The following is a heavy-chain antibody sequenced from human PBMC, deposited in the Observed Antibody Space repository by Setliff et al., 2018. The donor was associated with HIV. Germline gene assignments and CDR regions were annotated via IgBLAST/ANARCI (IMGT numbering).Heavy chain of an antibody. D-gene: IGHD4-17*01. J-gene: IGHJ4*02. V-gene: IGHV4-4*07. CDR2: IYASGST. CDR1: GGSISSYY. Sequence: SETLSLTCTVSGGSISSYYWSWIRQPAGKGLEWIGRIYASGSTNYNPSLKSRVTMSVDTSKNHFSLKLSSVTAADTAIYYCARDAVYGDYPSFWGQGTLVTVSS. CDR3: ARDAVYGDYPSF.